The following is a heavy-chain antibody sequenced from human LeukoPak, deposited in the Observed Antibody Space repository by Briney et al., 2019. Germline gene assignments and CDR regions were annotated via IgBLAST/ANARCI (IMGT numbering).Heavy chain of an antibody. V-gene: IGHV1-2*02. CDR1: GYTFTGYY. D-gene: IGHD2-2*01. CDR3: ARVLVVPAAIGGWFDP. CDR2: INPNSGGT. Sequence: ASVKVSCKASGYTFTGYYMHWVRQAPGQGLEWMGWINPNSGGTNYAQKFQGRVTMTRDTSISTAYMELSRLRSDDTVVYYCARVLVVPAAIGGWFDPWGQGTLVTVSS. J-gene: IGHJ5*02.